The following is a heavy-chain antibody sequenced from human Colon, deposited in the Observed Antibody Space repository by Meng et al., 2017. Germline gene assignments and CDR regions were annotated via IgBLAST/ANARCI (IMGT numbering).Heavy chain of an antibody. J-gene: IGHJ4*02. D-gene: IGHD1-14*01. CDR2: INHSGST. Sequence: QLLLREPGPGLVKPSDTLSLTFAVYGGSFSGYYWSWIRQPPGKGLEWIGEINHSGSTNYNPSLKSRVTISVDTSKNQFSLKLSSVTPADTAVYFCARDRVPGKYWGQGTLVTVSS. V-gene: IGHV4-34*10. CDR1: GGSFSGYY. CDR3: ARDRVPGKY.